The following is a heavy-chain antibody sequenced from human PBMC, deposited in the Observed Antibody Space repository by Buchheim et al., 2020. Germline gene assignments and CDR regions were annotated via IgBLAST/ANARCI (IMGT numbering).Heavy chain of an antibody. J-gene: IGHJ4*02. CDR1: GVSITTTKW. CDR3: AGWDRATYYFDS. CDR2: IWHSGSA. D-gene: IGHD1-26*01. V-gene: IGHV4-4*02. Sequence: QVQLQESGPGLVKPSGTLSLTCAVSGVSITTTKWWAWFRQPPGKGLEWIAEIWHSGSANYSPSLKSRLSISVDKSANQFSLRLTSVTAADTAVYHCAGWDRATYYFDSWGQGTL.